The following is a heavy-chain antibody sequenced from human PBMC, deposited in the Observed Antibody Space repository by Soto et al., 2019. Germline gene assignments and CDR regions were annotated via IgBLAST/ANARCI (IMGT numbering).Heavy chain of an antibody. J-gene: IGHJ4*02. CDR2: IYHSGST. Sequence: PSETLSLTCAVAGGSISSGGYSWSWIRQPPGKGLEWIGYIYHSGSTYYNQSLKSRIIINPDTSRNQFSLQLNSMTPDDTAIYYCVRGKNSAFDYWGQGTLVTVSS. CDR3: VRGKNSAFDY. V-gene: IGHV4-30-2*05. CDR1: GGSISSGGYS. D-gene: IGHD5-18*01.